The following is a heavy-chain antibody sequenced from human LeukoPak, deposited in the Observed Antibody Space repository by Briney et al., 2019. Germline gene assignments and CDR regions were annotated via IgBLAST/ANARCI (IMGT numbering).Heavy chain of an antibody. V-gene: IGHV3-48*01. J-gene: IGHJ4*02. CDR1: AFTFSDYS. D-gene: IGHD1-26*01. Sequence: GGSLRLSCAASAFTFSDYSMSWVRQTPGKGLGRVSYISGRSSTIYYADSVKGRFTISRDNAQNSMYLQMNSLRAEDTAVYYCARDRIKSGSYYFDYWGQGTLVTVSS. CDR3: ARDRIKSGSYYFDY. CDR2: ISGRSSTI.